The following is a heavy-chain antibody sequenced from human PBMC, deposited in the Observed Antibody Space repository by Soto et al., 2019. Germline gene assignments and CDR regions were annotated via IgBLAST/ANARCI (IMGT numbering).Heavy chain of an antibody. D-gene: IGHD4-17*01. CDR1: GGSISSGDYY. J-gene: IGHJ4*02. CDR3: ARAGDYGDYRIFDD. Sequence: QVQLQESGPGLVKPSQTLSLTCTVSGGSISSGDYYWTWIRQPPGKVLEWIGFMYYSGSTYYNPSLRSRVTISVDRSKNQFSLKLSSMTAADTAVYYCARAGDYGDYRIFDDWGQGTLVTVSS. CDR2: MYYSGST. V-gene: IGHV4-30-4*01.